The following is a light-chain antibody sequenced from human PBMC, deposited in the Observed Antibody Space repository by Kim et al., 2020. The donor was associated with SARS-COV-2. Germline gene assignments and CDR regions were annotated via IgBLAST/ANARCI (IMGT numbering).Light chain of an antibody. Sequence: QPASIYLRSQKRHVYRDVNTCLNWFQQRPGQPPRRLIYKVSNRDSGVPNRFSGSGSGTDFTLKIRRVEAEDVGVYYCMKSIHPITFGQGTRLEIK. CDR3: MKSIHPIT. V-gene: IGKV2-30*01. CDR2: KVS. CDR1: KRHVYRDVNTC. J-gene: IGKJ5*01.